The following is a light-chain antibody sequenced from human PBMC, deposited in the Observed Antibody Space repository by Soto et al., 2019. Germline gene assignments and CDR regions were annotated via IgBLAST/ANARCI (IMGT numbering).Light chain of an antibody. Sequence: QSVLTXPPSVYGSPGQSVAISCTGTSSDVGGSNGVSWYQQPPGTAPKLIIYDVSNRPSGVPDRFSGSKSGNTASLIISGLQAEDEGDYYCSPYTSSSTYVFGTGTKVTVL. CDR3: SPYTSSSTYV. V-gene: IGLV2-18*02. J-gene: IGLJ1*01. CDR2: DVS. CDR1: SSDVGGSNG.